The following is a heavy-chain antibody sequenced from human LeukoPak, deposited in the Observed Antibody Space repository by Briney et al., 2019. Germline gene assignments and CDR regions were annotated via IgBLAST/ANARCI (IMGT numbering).Heavy chain of an antibody. CDR3: ASHQDYYGSGSYGVGHYYYYGMDV. V-gene: IGHV3-23*01. CDR1: GFTFSSYA. J-gene: IGHJ6*02. CDR2: ISGSGGST. D-gene: IGHD3-10*01. Sequence: GGSLRLSCAASGFTFSSYAMSWVRQAPGKGLEWVSAISGSGGSTYYADSVKGRFTISRDNSKNTLYLQMNSLRAEDTAVYYCASHQDYYGSGSYGVGHYYYYGMDVWGQGTTVTVSS.